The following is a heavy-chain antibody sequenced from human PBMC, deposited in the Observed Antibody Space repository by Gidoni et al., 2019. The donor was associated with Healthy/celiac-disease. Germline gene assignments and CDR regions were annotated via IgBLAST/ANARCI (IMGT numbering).Heavy chain of an antibody. CDR1: GFTVSSYW. Sequence: EVQLVESGGGLVQPGGSLRLSLPASGFTVSSYWMSWVRQAPGTGLEWVASIKQDGSEKYYVDSVKGRFTISRDNAKNSLYLQMNSLRAEDTAVYYCARDPVGGWELLSGWGQGTLVTVSS. V-gene: IGHV3-7*01. J-gene: IGHJ4*02. CDR2: IKQDGSEK. CDR3: ARDPVGGWELLSG. D-gene: IGHD1-26*01.